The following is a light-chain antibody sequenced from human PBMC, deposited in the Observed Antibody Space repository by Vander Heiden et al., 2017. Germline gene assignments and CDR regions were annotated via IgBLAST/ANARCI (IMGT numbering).Light chain of an antibody. CDR3: QLYNSYSPWT. J-gene: IGKJ1*01. CDR1: QSISSW. V-gene: IGKV1-5*03. CDR2: KAS. Sequence: DIQMTQSPSTLSASVGDRVTITCRASQSISSWLAWYQQKPGKAPKLLIYKASSLESGVPSRFSGSGSGTEFTLTISSLQPDDFATYYCQLYNSYSPWTFGQGTKVEIK.